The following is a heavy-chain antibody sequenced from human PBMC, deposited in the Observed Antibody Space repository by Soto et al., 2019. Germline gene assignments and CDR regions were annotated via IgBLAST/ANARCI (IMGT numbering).Heavy chain of an antibody. CDR1: GFSLRSPRLG. Sequence: SGPTLVNPTETLTLTCSMSGFSLRSPRLGVSWVRQPPGKALEWLAHILSNGEKSYTTSLKTRLSISTDTSKSQVVLTMTNMAPADTGTYFCARMLAHPMRSLFYFDLWGKGTRVTVS. CDR2: ILSNGEK. V-gene: IGHV2-26*03. D-gene: IGHD3-3*02. CDR3: ARMLAHPMRSLFYFDL. J-gene: IGHJ4*02.